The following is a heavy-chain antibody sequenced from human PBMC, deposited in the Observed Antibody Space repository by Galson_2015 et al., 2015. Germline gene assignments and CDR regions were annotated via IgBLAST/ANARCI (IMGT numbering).Heavy chain of an antibody. CDR1: GFTFSSYW. J-gene: IGHJ6*03. CDR3: ARDHVGTSWGVYYYYYMDV. V-gene: IGHV3-74*01. Sequence: SLRLSCAASGFTFSSYWMHWVRHAPGKGLVWVSRINSDGSSTSYADSVKGRFTISRDNAKNTLYLQMNSLRAEDTAVYYCARDHVGTSWGVYYYYYMDVWGKGTTVTVSS. D-gene: IGHD2-2*01. CDR2: INSDGSST.